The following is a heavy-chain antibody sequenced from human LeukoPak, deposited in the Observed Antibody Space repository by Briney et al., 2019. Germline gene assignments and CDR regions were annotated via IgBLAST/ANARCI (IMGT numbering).Heavy chain of an antibody. CDR2: ISSSSSYI. V-gene: IGHV3-21*01. J-gene: IGHJ4*02. CDR3: ARDVCSGGSCYSSFFDY. CDR1: GFTFSSYS. D-gene: IGHD2-15*01. Sequence: GGSLRLSCAAPGFTFSSYSMNWVRQAPGKGLEWVSSISSSSSYIYYADSVKGRFTISRDNAKNSLYLQMNSLRAEDTAVYYCARDVCSGGSCYSSFFDYWGQGTLVTVSS.